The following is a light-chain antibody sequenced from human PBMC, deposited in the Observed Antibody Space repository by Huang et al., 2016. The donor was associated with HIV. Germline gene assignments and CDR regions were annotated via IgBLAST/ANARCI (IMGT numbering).Light chain of an antibody. CDR3: QQYNNWPRT. CDR2: AAS. Sequence: EIVMTQSPATLSVSPGERATLSCRASPSVSSNLAWYQQKPGQAPRLLIYAASTRATGIPARFSGSGSGTEFTLTISNLQSEDFAVYYCQQYNNWPRTFGQGTKVEIK. V-gene: IGKV3-15*01. CDR1: PSVSSN. J-gene: IGKJ1*01.